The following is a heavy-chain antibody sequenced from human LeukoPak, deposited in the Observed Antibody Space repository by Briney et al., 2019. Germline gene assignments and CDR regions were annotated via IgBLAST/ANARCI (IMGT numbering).Heavy chain of an antibody. J-gene: IGHJ4*02. CDR3: ARDVGGSLDY. CDR2: IKGDESAK. V-gene: IGHV3-7*01. D-gene: IGHD1-26*01. Sequence: GGSLRLSCAGSGFTFSTYWMAWVRQAPGKGLEWVANIKGDESAKHQADSVKGRFTISRDNAQSSVFLQMNSLRGEDTAVYYGARDVGGSLDYWGQGTLVTVSS. CDR1: GFTFSTYW.